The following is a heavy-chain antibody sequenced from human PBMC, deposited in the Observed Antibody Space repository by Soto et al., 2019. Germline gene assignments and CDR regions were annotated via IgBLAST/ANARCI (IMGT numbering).Heavy chain of an antibody. Sequence: PGGSLRLSCAASGFTFSSYAMHWVRQAPGKGLEWVAVISYDGSNKYYADSVKGRFTISRDNSKNTLYLQMNSLRAEDTAVYYCARATRSVLRFLEWLPWFDPWGQGTLVTVSS. J-gene: IGHJ5*02. D-gene: IGHD3-3*01. CDR3: ARATRSVLRFLEWLPWFDP. CDR2: ISYDGSNK. V-gene: IGHV3-30-3*01. CDR1: GFTFSSYA.